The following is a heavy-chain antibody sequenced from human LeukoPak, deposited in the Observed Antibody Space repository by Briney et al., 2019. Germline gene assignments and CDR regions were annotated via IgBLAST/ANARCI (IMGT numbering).Heavy chain of an antibody. CDR1: GYTFTGYY. Sequence: ASVKVSCKASGYTFTGYYMHWVRQAPGQGLEWMGWINPNSGGTNYAQKFQGSVTMTRDTSISTAYMELSRLRSDDTAVYYCARGYGPNDAFDIWGQGTMVTVSS. J-gene: IGHJ3*02. CDR3: ARGYGPNDAFDI. D-gene: IGHD4-17*01. V-gene: IGHV1-2*02. CDR2: INPNSGGT.